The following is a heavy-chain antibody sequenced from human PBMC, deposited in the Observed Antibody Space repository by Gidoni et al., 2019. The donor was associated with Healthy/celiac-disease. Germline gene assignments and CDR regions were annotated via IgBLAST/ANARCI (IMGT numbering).Heavy chain of an antibody. V-gene: IGHV4-38-2*01. CDR2: IYHSGST. Sequence: QVQLQESGPGLVKPSETLSLTCAVSGYSISSGYYWGWIRQPPGKGLEWIGSIYHSGSTYYNPSLKSRVTISVDTSKNQFSLKLSSVTAADTAVYYCARSRNPQLFTLSYFDYWGQGTLVTVSS. CDR1: GYSISSGYY. J-gene: IGHJ4*02. D-gene: IGHD3-10*01. CDR3: ARSRNPQLFTLSYFDY.